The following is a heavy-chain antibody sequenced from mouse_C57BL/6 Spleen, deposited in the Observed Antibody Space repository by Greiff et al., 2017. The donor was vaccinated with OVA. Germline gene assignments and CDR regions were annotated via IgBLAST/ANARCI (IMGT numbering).Heavy chain of an antibody. Sequence: VQLQQSGAELARPGASVKLSCKASGYTFTSYGISWVKQRTGQGLEWIGEIYPRSGNTYYNEKFKGKATLTADKSSSTAYMELRSLTSEDSAVYFCARSDSTTVVPYYFDYWGQGTTLTVSS. V-gene: IGHV1-81*01. CDR1: GYTFTSYG. CDR3: ARSDSTTVVPYYFDY. CDR2: IYPRSGNT. D-gene: IGHD1-1*01. J-gene: IGHJ2*01.